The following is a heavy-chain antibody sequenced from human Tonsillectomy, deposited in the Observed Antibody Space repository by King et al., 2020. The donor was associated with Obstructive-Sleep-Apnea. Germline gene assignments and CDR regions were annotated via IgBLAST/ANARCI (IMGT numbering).Heavy chain of an antibody. Sequence: VQLVESGAEVKKPVESLRISCKGSGYSFTSYWISWVRQMPGKGLEWMGRIDPSDSYSNYSPSFQGHVTISADKSISTAYLQWSSLKASDTAMYYCARQGEYYDSSGYFDYWGQGTLVTVSS. CDR2: IDPSDSYS. CDR3: ARQGEYYDSSGYFDY. CDR1: GYSFTSYW. V-gene: IGHV5-10-1*03. D-gene: IGHD3-22*01. J-gene: IGHJ4*02.